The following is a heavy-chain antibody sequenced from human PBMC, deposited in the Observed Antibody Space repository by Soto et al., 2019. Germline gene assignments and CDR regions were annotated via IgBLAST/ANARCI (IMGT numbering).Heavy chain of an antibody. CDR1: GFSLSPYW. CDR3: ARDLGGPDY. CDR2: LSSDGFGA. D-gene: IGHD3-16*01. V-gene: IGHV3-74*03. J-gene: IGHJ4*02. Sequence: XGSLRLSCAAAGFSLSPYWMHWVRQAPGRGLEWVSRLSSDGFGAAYADSVKGRFFISRDIARNTLFLQMNSLRADDTAVYYCARDLGGPDYWGRGTSVTVSS.